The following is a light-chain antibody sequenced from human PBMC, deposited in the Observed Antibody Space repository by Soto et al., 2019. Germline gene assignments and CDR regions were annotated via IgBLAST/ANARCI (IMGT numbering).Light chain of an antibody. CDR2: SNN. J-gene: IGLJ3*02. CDR1: SSNIGSSA. V-gene: IGLV1-44*01. Sequence: QSVLTQPPSASGTPGQRVTISCSGGSSNIGSSAVNWYQQFPGAAPKFLIYSNNQRPSGVPDRFSGSKSGTSASLAIRGLQSEDEAEYYCAAWDDSLKGPVFGGGTKLTVL. CDR3: AAWDDSLKGPV.